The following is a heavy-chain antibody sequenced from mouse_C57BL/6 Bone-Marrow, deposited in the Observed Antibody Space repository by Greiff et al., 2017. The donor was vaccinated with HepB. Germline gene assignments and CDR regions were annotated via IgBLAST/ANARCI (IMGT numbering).Heavy chain of an antibody. CDR1: GFNIKDDY. CDR2: IDPENGDT. J-gene: IGHJ2*01. D-gene: IGHD4-1*01. V-gene: IGHV14-4*01. Sequence: VQLKESGAELVRPGASVKLSCTASGFNIKDDYMHWVKQRPEQGLEWIGWIDPENGDTEYASKFQGKATITADTSSNTAYLQLSSLTSEDTAVYYCTTGGTRDDYWGQGTTLTVSS. CDR3: TTGGTRDDY.